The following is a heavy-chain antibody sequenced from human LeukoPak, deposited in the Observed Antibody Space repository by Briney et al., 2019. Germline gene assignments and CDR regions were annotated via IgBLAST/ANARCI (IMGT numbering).Heavy chain of an antibody. V-gene: IGHV4-39*01. CDR2: IYYSGST. CDR1: GGSISSSTYY. CDR3: ARGSTAGAMGHY. D-gene: IGHD1-26*01. Sequence: PSETLSLTCTVSGGSISSSTYYWGWIRQPPGKGLEWIGSIYYSGSTYYNASLKSRVTISADTSKNQFSLDLRSVTAADTAVYYCARGSTAGAMGHYWGQGTLVSVSS. J-gene: IGHJ4*02.